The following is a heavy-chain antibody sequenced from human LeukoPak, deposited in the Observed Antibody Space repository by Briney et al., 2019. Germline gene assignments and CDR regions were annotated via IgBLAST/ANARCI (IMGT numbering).Heavy chain of an antibody. CDR1: GFTFSTYW. V-gene: IGHV3-7*01. CDR2: IKQDGSEK. CDR3: ARGGEQWLDLYYFDY. D-gene: IGHD6-19*01. Sequence: GGSLRLSCAASGFTFSTYWMSWVRQAPGKGLEWVANIKQDGSEKYYVDSVKGRFTISRDNAKNSLYLQMNSLRAEDTAMYYCARGGEQWLDLYYFDYWGQGTLVTVSS. J-gene: IGHJ4*02.